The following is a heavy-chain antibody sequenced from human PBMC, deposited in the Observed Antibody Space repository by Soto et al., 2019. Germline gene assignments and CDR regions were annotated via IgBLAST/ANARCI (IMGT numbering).Heavy chain of an antibody. Sequence: GASVKVSCKASGFTLTSYGISWVRQAPGQGLEGMGWISAYNGNTNYAQKLQGRVTMTTDTSTSTAYMELRSLRSDDTAVYYCARDGCSSTSCYTPGYYYGMDVWGQGTTVTVSS. CDR1: GFTLTSYG. CDR2: ISAYNGNT. J-gene: IGHJ6*02. D-gene: IGHD2-2*02. V-gene: IGHV1-18*01. CDR3: ARDGCSSTSCYTPGYYYGMDV.